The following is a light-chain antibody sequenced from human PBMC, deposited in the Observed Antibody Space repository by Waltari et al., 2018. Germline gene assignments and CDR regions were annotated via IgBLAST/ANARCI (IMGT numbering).Light chain of an antibody. CDR1: QSVSSY. V-gene: IGKV3-11*01. J-gene: IGKJ3*01. CDR3: QQRSNWPSFT. Sequence: EIVLTQSPATLSLSPGERATLSCRASQSVSSYLAWYQQKPGQAPRLLIYDASNRATGIPARLSGSGSGTDFTLTITTLEPEDFAVYYCQQRSNWPSFTFGPGTKVDMK. CDR2: DAS.